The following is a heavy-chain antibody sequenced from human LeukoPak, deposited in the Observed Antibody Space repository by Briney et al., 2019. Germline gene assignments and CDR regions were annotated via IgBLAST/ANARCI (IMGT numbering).Heavy chain of an antibody. D-gene: IGHD2-2*01. CDR2: IYTSGST. J-gene: IGHJ5*02. CDR1: GGSISSYY. V-gene: IGHV4-4*07. Sequence: SETLSLTCTVSGGSISSYYWSWIRQPAGKGLEWIGRIYTSGSTNYNPSLKSRVTMSVDTSKNQFSLKLSSVTAADTAVYYCAGRYCSSTSCYLRGLDPWGQGTLVTVSS. CDR3: AGRYCSSTSCYLRGLDP.